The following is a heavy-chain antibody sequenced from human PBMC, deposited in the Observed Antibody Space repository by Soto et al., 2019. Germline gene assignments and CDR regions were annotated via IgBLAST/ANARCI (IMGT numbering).Heavy chain of an antibody. CDR2: MNPNSGNT. CDR1: GYTFTSYD. J-gene: IGHJ5*02. D-gene: IGHD3-10*01. Sequence: ASVKVSCKASGYTFTSYDINWVRQATGQGLEWMGWMNPNSGNTGYAQKFQGRVTMTRNTSISTAYMELSSLRSEDTAVYYYARGRQHLQLVLPSNWFDPWGQGTLVTVSS. CDR3: ARGRQHLQLVLPSNWFDP. V-gene: IGHV1-8*01.